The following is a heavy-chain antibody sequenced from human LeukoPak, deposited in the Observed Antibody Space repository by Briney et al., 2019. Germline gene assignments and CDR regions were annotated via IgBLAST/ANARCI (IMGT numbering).Heavy chain of an antibody. Sequence: SETLSLTCAVYGGSFSGYYWSWIRQPPGKGLEWIGEINHSGSTNYNPSLKSRVTISVDKSKNQFSLKLNSVTAADTAVYYCTAQGGWYIDYWGQGTLVTVSS. CDR3: TAQGGWYIDY. V-gene: IGHV4-34*03. D-gene: IGHD6-19*01. CDR2: INHSGST. J-gene: IGHJ4*02. CDR1: GGSFSGYY.